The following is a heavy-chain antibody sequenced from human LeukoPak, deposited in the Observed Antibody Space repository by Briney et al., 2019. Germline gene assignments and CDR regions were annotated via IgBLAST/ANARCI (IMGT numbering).Heavy chain of an antibody. V-gene: IGHV4-34*01. J-gene: IGHJ2*01. Sequence: SETLSLTCAVYGGSFSGYYWSWIRQPPGKGLEWIGEINHSGSTNYNPSLKSRVTISVDTSKNQFSLKLSSVTVADTAVYYCARDTNLGYCSSTSCYGWYFDLWGRGTLVTVSS. CDR1: GGSFSGYY. CDR3: ARDTNLGYCSSTSCYGWYFDL. D-gene: IGHD2-2*01. CDR2: INHSGST.